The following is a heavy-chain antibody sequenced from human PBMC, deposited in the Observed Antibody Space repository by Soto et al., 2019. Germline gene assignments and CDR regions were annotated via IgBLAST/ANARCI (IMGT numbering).Heavy chain of an antibody. V-gene: IGHV3-21*05. CDR3: ARDLGYGDYVNAFDI. CDR1: GFTFGVYW. D-gene: IGHD4-17*01. J-gene: IGHJ3*02. Sequence: GSLILSCVGSGFTFGVYWMIWVRQAPGKGLEWLSYTGTSRKYTFYADSVKGRFTISRDNSKNTLYLQMNSLRAEDTAVYYCARDLGYGDYVNAFDIWGQGKMVTVSS. CDR2: TGTSRKYT.